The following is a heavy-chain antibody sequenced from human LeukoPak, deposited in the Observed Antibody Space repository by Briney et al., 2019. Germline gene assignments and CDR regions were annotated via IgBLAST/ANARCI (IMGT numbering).Heavy chain of an antibody. CDR3: ARSDSGYDFAY. CDR2: ISVYNGNT. D-gene: IGHD5-12*01. V-gene: IGHV1-18*01. CDR1: GYTFTSYG. Sequence: ASVKVSCKASGYTFTSYGINWVRQAPGQGLEWMGWISVYNGNTNYAQKLRDRVTMTTETSTNIAYMELRSLRSDDTAVYYCARSDSGYDFAYWGQGTLVTVSS. J-gene: IGHJ4*02.